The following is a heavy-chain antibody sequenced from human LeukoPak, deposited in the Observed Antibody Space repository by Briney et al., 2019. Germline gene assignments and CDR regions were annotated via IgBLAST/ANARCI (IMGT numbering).Heavy chain of an antibody. CDR1: GFTFSSYA. CDR3: AKGTMDGGQYYYDSS. CDR2: ISGSGGST. D-gene: IGHD3-22*01. Sequence: PGGSLRLSCAASGFTFSSYAMSWVRQAPGKGLEWVSAISGSGGSTYYADSVKGRFTVSRDGSKNTLYLQMNSLRAEDTAVYYCAKGTMDGGQYYYDSSGGQGTLVTVSS. V-gene: IGHV3-23*01. J-gene: IGHJ4*02.